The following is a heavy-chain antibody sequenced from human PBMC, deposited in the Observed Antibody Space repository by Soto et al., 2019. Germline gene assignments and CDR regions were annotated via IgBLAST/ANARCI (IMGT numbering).Heavy chain of an antibody. J-gene: IGHJ5*02. V-gene: IGHV4-39*01. CDR3: ARQDDFWSGDSWFDP. CDR1: GGSISSGSYY. CDR2: LYYNGFT. D-gene: IGHD3-3*01. Sequence: QLHLEESGPGLVKPSETLSLTCTVSGGSISSGSYYWGWIRQPPGKGPEWIGSLYYNGFTYYNPSLKSRLTISLDTSKNQFSLKLTSVTAADKAVYYCARQDDFWSGDSWFDPGGQGTLVTVSS.